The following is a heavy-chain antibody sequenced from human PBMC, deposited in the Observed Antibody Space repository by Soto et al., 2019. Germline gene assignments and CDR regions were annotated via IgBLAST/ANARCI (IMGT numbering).Heavy chain of an antibody. CDR1: GGSISSGDYY. CDR2: IYYSGST. V-gene: IGHV4-30-4*01. J-gene: IGHJ6*02. Sequence: PSETLSLTCTVSGGSISSGDYYWSWIRQPPGKGLEWIGYIYYSGSTYYNPSLKSRVTISVDTSKNQFSLKLSSVTAADTAVYYCARDEAYYYDSSGYYSPYYYGMDVWGQGTTVTVS. CDR3: ARDEAYYYDSSGYYSPYYYGMDV. D-gene: IGHD3-22*01.